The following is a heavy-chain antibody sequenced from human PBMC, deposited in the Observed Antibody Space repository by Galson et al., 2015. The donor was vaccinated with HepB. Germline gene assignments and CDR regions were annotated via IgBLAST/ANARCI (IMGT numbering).Heavy chain of an antibody. D-gene: IGHD3-9*01. CDR1: GFTFSSYA. J-gene: IGHJ4*02. CDR2: ISGSGGST. CDR3: VRSPSNDWYYFDY. V-gene: IGHV3-23*01. Sequence: SLRLSCAASGFTFSSYAMSWVRQAPGKGLEWVSAISGSGGSTYYADSVKGRFTISRDNSKNTLYLQMNSLRAEDTAVYYCVRSPSNDWYYFDYWGQGILVSVSS.